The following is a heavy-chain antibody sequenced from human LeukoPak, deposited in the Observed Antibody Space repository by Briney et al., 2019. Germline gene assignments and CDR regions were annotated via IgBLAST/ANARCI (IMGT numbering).Heavy chain of an antibody. D-gene: IGHD3-22*01. J-gene: IGHJ6*03. CDR1: GGSISSSSYY. CDR2: IYYSGSP. CDR3: ARLAMIYYYIDV. Sequence: SETLSLTCTVSGGSISSSSYYWGWIRQPPGKGLEWIGSIYYSGSPYYSPSLKSRVTIDTSKNQFSLKLSSVTAADTAVYYCARLAMIYYYIDVWGKGTTVTVSS. V-gene: IGHV4-39*01.